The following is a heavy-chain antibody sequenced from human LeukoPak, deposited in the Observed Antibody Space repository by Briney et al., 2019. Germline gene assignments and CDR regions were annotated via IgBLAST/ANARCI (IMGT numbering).Heavy chain of an antibody. CDR1: GGSISSGGYY. V-gene: IGHV4-31*03. J-gene: IGHJ4*02. CDR2: VYYSGST. Sequence: SETLSLTCNVSGGSISSGGYYWSWIRQHPGKGLEWIGNVYYSGSTYYNPSLKSRVTISVDTSKNQFSLKLSSVTAADTAVYYCARPYNSGWKGGFDYWGQGTLVTVSS. D-gene: IGHD6-19*01. CDR3: ARPYNSGWKGGFDY.